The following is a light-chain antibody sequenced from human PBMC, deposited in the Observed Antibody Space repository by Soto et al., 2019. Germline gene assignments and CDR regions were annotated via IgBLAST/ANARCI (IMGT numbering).Light chain of an antibody. Sequence: QSVLTQPASVSGSPGQSITTSCTGTSSDVGGYNYVSWYQQHPGKAPKLMIYDVSNRPSGVSNRFSGSKSGNTASLTISGLQAEDEADYSCSSYTGSSTLDVFGTGTKATVL. CDR2: DVS. CDR1: SSDVGGYNY. J-gene: IGLJ1*01. V-gene: IGLV2-14*03. CDR3: SSYTGSSTLDV.